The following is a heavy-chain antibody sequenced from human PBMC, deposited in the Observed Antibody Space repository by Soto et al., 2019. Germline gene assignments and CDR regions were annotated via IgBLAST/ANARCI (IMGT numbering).Heavy chain of an antibody. CDR2: IKSKTDGGTT. D-gene: IGHD6-19*01. CDR3: TTAPTRIAVAGPRDWFDP. Sequence: GGSLRLSCAASGFTFSNAWMSWVRQAPGKGLEWVGRIKSKTDGGTTDYAAPVKGRFTISRDDSKNTLYLQMNSLKTEDTAVYYCTTAPTRIAVAGPRDWFDPWGQGTLVTVSS. J-gene: IGHJ5*02. CDR1: GFTFSNAW. V-gene: IGHV3-15*01.